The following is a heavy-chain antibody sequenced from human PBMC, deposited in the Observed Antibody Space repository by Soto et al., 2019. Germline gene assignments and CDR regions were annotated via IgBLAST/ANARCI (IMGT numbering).Heavy chain of an antibody. CDR1: GGTFSSYA. J-gene: IGHJ5*02. CDR3: ARVRLEVTAYWFDP. CDR2: IIPIFGTA. Sequence: QVQLVQSGAEVKKPGSSVKVSCKASGGTFSSYAISWVRQAPGQGLEWMGGIIPIFGTANYAQKFQGRVTLTADESTRQAYMELSSLGSEDAALYYCARVRLEVTAYWFDPWGQGTLVTVSS. D-gene: IGHD2-21*02. V-gene: IGHV1-69*12.